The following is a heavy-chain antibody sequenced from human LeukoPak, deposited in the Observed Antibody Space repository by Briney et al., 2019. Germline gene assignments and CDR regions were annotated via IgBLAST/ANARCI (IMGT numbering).Heavy chain of an antibody. J-gene: IGHJ4*02. CDR3: ARVLSPRGSGSYTVFDY. CDR2: ISYDGSNK. CDR1: GFTFSSYG. V-gene: IGHV3-30*03. D-gene: IGHD3-10*01. Sequence: GGSLRLSCAASGFTFSSYGMHWVRQAPGKGLEWVAVISYDGSNKYYADSVKGRFTISRDNSKNTLYLQMNSLRAEDTAVYYCARVLSPRGSGSYTVFDYWGQGTLVTVSS.